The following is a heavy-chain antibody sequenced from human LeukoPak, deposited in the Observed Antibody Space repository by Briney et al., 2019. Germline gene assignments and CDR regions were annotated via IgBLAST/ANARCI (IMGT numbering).Heavy chain of an antibody. D-gene: IGHD1-14*01. CDR1: GLTFSTSG. J-gene: IGHJ4*02. Sequence: GGSLRLSCTASGLTFSTSGLNWVRQAPGKGLEWVASIGPTGSDRYHADSIKGRFTISRDNANSFLYLQMNSLRAEDTAVYYCATETNGRHYDYWGQGTLLTVSS. CDR2: IGPTGSDR. V-gene: IGHV3-21*06. CDR3: ATETNGRHYDY.